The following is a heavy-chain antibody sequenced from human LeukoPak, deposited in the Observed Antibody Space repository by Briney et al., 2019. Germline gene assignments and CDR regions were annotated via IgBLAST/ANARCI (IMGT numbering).Heavy chain of an antibody. V-gene: IGHV3-23*01. Sequence: GGSLRLSCATSGFTFSSYAMSWVRQAPGKGLEWVSGISGTGGSIYYADSVKGRFTISRDNSKNTLYLQMNSLRAEDTAVYHCAKRPPGYCSGGSCYSWFDPWGQGTLVTVSS. CDR1: GFTFSSYA. CDR3: AKRPPGYCSGGSCYSWFDP. J-gene: IGHJ5*02. D-gene: IGHD2-15*01. CDR2: ISGTGGSI.